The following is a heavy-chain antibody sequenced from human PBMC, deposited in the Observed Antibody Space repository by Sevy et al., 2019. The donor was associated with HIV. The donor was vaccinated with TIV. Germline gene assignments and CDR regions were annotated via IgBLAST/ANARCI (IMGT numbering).Heavy chain of an antibody. CDR1: GFTFSTYG. J-gene: IGHJ5*02. Sequence: GESLKISCTASGFTFSTYGMHWVRQAPGKGLEWVAVISYDGSNKYYADSVKGRFTISRDNSKNTLYLQMNSLRAEDTAVYYCVKDGNYCTNGLCPTRRNWFDPWGQGTLVTVSS. CDR2: ISYDGSNK. CDR3: VKDGNYCTNGLCPTRRNWFDP. V-gene: IGHV3-30*18. D-gene: IGHD2-8*01.